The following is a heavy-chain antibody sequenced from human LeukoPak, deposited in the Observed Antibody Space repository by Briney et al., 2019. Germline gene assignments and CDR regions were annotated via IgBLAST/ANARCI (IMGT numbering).Heavy chain of an antibody. CDR1: GFTFSSYG. CDR3: AKSGYNRFDY. J-gene: IGHJ4*02. V-gene: IGHV3-23*01. D-gene: IGHD5-24*01. CDR2: ISGSGSGGST. Sequence: GGSLRLSCAASGFTFSSYGMSWVRQAPGKGLEWVSSISGSGSGGSTYYADSVKGRFTISRDNSKNTLYLQMNSLRVEDTAVYYCAKSGYNRFDYWGQGTLVTVSS.